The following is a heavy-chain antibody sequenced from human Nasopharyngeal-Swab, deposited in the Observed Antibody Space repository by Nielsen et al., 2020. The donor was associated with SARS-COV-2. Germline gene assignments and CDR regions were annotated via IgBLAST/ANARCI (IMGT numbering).Heavy chain of an antibody. V-gene: IGHV3-9*01. Sequence: SLKISCAASGFSFDDYAMYWVRQPPGKGLAWVSGISWNSDSVDYAGSVKGRITISRDNAKNSLFLQMNSLRAEDTALYYCAKSAFGGYDPGYCMDVWGQGTTVTVSS. CDR1: GFSFDDYA. D-gene: IGHD5-12*01. J-gene: IGHJ6*02. CDR3: AKSAFGGYDPGYCMDV. CDR2: ISWNSDSV.